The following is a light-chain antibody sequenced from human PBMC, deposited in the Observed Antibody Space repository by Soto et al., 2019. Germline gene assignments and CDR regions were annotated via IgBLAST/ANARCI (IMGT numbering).Light chain of an antibody. J-gene: IGLJ1*01. CDR2: EVS. Sequence: QSVLTQPASLSGTPGQSITISRPGSSSDIWIYKYVSWYQQHPGKVPKLIIYEVSNRPSGVSNRSSGSKSGNTASLTISGLQAEDEADYYCSSYTTSSTRVFGSGTKVTVL. V-gene: IGLV2-14*01. CDR1: SSDIWIYKY. CDR3: SSYTTSSTRV.